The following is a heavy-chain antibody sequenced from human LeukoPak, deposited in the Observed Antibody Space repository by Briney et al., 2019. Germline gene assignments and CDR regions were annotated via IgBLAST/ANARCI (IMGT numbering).Heavy chain of an antibody. V-gene: IGHV1-2*02. CDR3: ARGSRDSIGPCLDS. J-gene: IGHJ5*01. CDR1: GYIFSGYF. D-gene: IGHD3-22*01. CDR2: INPSSGGT. Sequence: ASVKVSCKASGYIFSGYFIHWVRQAPGQALEWLGWINPSSGGTNYSQKFQGRVTMTRNTSINTAYMELSSLTSDDTAVYFCARGSRDSIGPCLDSWGQGTLVTVSS.